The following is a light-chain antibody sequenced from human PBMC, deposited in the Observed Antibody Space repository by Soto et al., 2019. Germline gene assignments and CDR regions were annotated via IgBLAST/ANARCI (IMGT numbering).Light chain of an antibody. V-gene: IGKV4-1*01. CDR2: WAS. CDR3: QQYYSTPPS. J-gene: IGKJ3*01. Sequence: DIVMTQSPDSLAVSLGERATINCKSSQSILYSSSNKNYLAWYQQKPGQPPKLLIYWASSRGSGVPDRFSGSGSGTDFTLTISSLQAEDVDVYFCQQYYSTPPSFGPGTKVDIK. CDR1: QSILYSSSNKNY.